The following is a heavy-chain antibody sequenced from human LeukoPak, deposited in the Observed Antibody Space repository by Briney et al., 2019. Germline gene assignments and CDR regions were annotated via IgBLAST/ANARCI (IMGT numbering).Heavy chain of an antibody. D-gene: IGHD3-16*01. CDR1: GYTFTHQW. Sequence: KYGESLKISCEASGYTFTHQWIGWVRQMPGTGLEWVGIIYPRDSDTIYIPSFQGHVTISADTSINTAYLEWRSLEASDTAMYYCARHSDVVGAIWGQGTQVTVSS. CDR2: IYPRDSDT. CDR3: ARHSDVVGAI. J-gene: IGHJ4*02. V-gene: IGHV5-51*01.